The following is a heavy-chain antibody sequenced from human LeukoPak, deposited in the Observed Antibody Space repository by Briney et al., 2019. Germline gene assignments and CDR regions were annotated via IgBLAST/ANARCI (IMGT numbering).Heavy chain of an antibody. V-gene: IGHV3-7*01. J-gene: IGHJ4*02. D-gene: IGHD7-27*01. CDR1: GFTFSNYW. CDR3: ARGVINGVDYFDY. Sequence: GGSLRLSCAASGFTFSNYWMTWVRQAPGKGLEWVANIKQDGREKYYVDSVKGRFTISRDNAKNSLYLQMNSLRAEDTAVYYCARGVINGVDYFDYWGQGTLVTVSS. CDR2: IKQDGREK.